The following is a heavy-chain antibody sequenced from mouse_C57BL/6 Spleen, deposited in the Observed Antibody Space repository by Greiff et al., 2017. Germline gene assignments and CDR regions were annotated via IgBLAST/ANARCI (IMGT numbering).Heavy chain of an antibody. V-gene: IGHV1-42*01. CDR3: ARGIYYGNYGPFDY. J-gene: IGHJ2*01. CDR1: GYSFTGYY. CDR2: INPSTGGT. Sequence: VQLKESGPELVKPGASVKISCKASGYSFTGYYMNWVKQSPEKSLEWIGEINPSTGGTTYNQKFKAKATLTVDKSSSTAYMQLKSLTSEDSAVYYCARGIYYGNYGPFDYWGQGTTLTVSS. D-gene: IGHD2-1*01.